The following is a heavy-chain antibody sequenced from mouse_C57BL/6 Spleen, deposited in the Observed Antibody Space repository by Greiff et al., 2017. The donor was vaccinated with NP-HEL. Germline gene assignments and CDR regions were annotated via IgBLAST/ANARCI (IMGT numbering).Heavy chain of an antibody. V-gene: IGHV1-63*01. CDR3: ARGDDYDGFAY. CDR1: GYTFTNYL. CDR2: IYPGGGYT. J-gene: IGHJ3*01. Sequence: QVQLKESGAELVRPGTSVKMSCKASGYTFTNYLIGWAKQRPGHGLEWIGDIYPGGGYTNYNEKFKGKATLTADKSSSTAYMQFSSLTSEDSAIYYCARGDDYDGFAYWGQGTLVTVSA. D-gene: IGHD2-4*01.